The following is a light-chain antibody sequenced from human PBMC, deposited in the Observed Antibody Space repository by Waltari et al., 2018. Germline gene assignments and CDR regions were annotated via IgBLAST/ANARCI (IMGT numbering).Light chain of an antibody. CDR2: DVS. CDR1: NSDIGLYTY. CDR3: SSVTTSSTRV. Sequence: QSALTQPASVSGSPGQPITISCTGTNSDIGLYTYVSWYQQHPGKAPKLMIYDVSYRPSGVSHRFSGSKSGNTPSLTISGLQAEEESDYYCSSVTTSSTRVFGGGTNLTVL. V-gene: IGLV2-14*01. J-gene: IGLJ3*02.